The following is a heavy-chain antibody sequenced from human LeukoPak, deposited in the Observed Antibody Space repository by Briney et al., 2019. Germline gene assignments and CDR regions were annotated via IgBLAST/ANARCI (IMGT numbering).Heavy chain of an antibody. CDR2: IIPILGIA. CDR1: GRTFSSYT. D-gene: IGHD2-2*01. J-gene: IGHJ5*02. CDR3: ARGGAIVVVPAAELRFDP. Sequence: VASVKVFCKASGRTFSSYTINCVRQAPGQGLEWMGRIIPILGIANYAQKFQGRVTITADKSTSTAYMELSSLRSEDTAVYYCARGGAIVVVPAAELRFDPWGQGTLVTVSS. V-gene: IGHV1-69*02.